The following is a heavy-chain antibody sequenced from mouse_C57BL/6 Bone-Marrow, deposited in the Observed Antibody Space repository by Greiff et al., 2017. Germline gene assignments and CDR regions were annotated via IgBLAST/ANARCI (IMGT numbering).Heavy chain of an antibody. CDR3: ARGGDFDY. CDR1: GFTFSDYG. J-gene: IGHJ2*01. CDR2: LRRGRRPI. V-gene: IGHV5-17*01. Sequence: EVKLVESGGGLVKPGGSLKLSCAASGFTFSDYGMHWVRQAPEKGLAWVAYLRRGRRPIYYADTVKGRFTISRDNAKNTLFLQMTSLRSEDTAMYYCARGGDFDYWGQGTTLTVSS.